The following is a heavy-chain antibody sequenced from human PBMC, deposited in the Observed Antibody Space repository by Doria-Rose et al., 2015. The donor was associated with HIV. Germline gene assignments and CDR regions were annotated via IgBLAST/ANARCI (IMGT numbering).Heavy chain of an antibody. CDR2: IYYSGST. J-gene: IGHJ4*02. D-gene: IGHD2-21*02. CDR1: GGSISSSSYY. CDR3: ARDGDGQSDY. Sequence: GPGLVKPSETLSLTCTVSGGSISSSSYYWGWIRQPPGKGLEWLGSIYYSGSTYYNPSLKGRVTISVDTSKNQFSLKLSSVTAADTAVYYCARDGDGQSDYWGQGTLVTVSS. V-gene: IGHV4-39*07.